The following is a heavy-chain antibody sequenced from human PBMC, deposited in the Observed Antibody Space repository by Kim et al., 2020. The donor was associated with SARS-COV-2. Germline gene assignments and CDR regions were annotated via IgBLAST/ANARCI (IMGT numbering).Heavy chain of an antibody. V-gene: IGHV1-69*13. CDR3: ARGYSGYDWGYGFGY. CDR1: GGTFSSYA. J-gene: IGHJ4*02. Sequence: SVKVSCKASGGTFSSYAISWVRQAPGQGLEWMGGIIPIFGTANYAQKFQGRVTITADESTSTAYMELSSLRSEDTAVYYCARGYSGYDWGYGFGYWGQGTLVTVSS. D-gene: IGHD5-12*01. CDR2: IIPIFGTA.